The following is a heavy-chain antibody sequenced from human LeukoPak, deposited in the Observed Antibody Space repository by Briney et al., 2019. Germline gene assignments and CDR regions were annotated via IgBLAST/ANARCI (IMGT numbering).Heavy chain of an antibody. D-gene: IGHD3-22*01. CDR2: INTHNGKT. Sequence: VASVKVSCKASGGTFSSYAISWVRQAPGQGLEWMGWINTHNGKTNYAQKLQGRVTMTTDTSTSTAYMELRSLRSDDTAVYYCAREYSVYRPSYYDSGGYYGRWVDPWGQGTLVTVSS. CDR1: GGTFSSYA. V-gene: IGHV1-18*01. CDR3: AREYSVYRPSYYDSGGYYGRWVDP. J-gene: IGHJ5*02.